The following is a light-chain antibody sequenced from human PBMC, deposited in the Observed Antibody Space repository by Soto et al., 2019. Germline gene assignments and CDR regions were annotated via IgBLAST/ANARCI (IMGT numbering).Light chain of an antibody. CDR1: ETVRTN. Sequence: IVMTQSPATRSVSPGESVTLSCRASETVRTNLAWFQQKPGQTPRLITFGASTRATGIPTRFTGSGSETEFTLTIGSLQSEVLAVYYCQQYYNWPPYSFGQGTKLEIK. CDR3: QQYYNWPPYS. J-gene: IGKJ2*01. V-gene: IGKV3-15*01. CDR2: GAS.